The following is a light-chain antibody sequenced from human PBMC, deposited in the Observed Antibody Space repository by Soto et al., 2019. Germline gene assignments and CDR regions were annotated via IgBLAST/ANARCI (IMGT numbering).Light chain of an antibody. Sequence: IELTQSPGTLSLSPGERATLSCMASQSISSRYLGWYQQKPGQAPRLLIYGASSRATGIPDRFSGSGSEADFTLTISRLEPEDFALYYCQQYDGSSLTFGGGTQVEVK. CDR2: GAS. J-gene: IGKJ4*01. CDR3: QQYDGSSLT. V-gene: IGKV3-20*01. CDR1: QSISSRY.